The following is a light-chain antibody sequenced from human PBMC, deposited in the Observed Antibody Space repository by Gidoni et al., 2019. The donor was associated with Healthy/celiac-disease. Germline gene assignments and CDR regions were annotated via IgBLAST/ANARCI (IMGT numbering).Light chain of an antibody. CDR2: KVS. CDR3: MQGTHWPHT. Sequence: DVVMTQSPLSMPVTLGQQAFISCRSRHSLVHSDGTTYLNWFQQRPGQSPRGLVYKVSNRASGVPDRFSGSGSGTDFTLKICKVEAEDVGVYYWMQGTHWPHTFXQXTRLEIK. V-gene: IGKV2-30*02. CDR1: HSLVHSDGTTY. J-gene: IGKJ5*01.